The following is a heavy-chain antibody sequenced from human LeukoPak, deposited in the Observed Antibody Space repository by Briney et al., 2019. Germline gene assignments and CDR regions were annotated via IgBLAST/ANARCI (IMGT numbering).Heavy chain of an antibody. V-gene: IGHV1-69*04. CDR3: ARDFVQYYYGSGSLDY. CDR1: GGTFSSYT. J-gene: IGHJ4*02. D-gene: IGHD3-10*01. Sequence: SVKVSCKASGGTFSSYTISWVRQAPGQGLEWMGRIIPILGIANYAQKFQGRVTITADKSTSTAYMELSSLRSEDTAVYYCARDFVQYYYGSGSLDYWGQGTLVTVSS. CDR2: IIPILGIA.